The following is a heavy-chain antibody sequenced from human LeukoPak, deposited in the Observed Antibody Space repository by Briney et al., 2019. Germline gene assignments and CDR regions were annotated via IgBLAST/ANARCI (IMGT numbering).Heavy chain of an antibody. D-gene: IGHD2-21*02. Sequence: GGSLRLSCAASGFTLSSYWISWVRQAPGKGLEWVANIKQDGSEKYYVDSVKGRFTISRDNAKNSLYLQMNSLRAEDTAVYYCARMAVVVTAPFDYWGQGTLVTVSS. CDR3: ARMAVVVTAPFDY. V-gene: IGHV3-7*01. CDR2: IKQDGSEK. CDR1: GFTLSSYW. J-gene: IGHJ4*02.